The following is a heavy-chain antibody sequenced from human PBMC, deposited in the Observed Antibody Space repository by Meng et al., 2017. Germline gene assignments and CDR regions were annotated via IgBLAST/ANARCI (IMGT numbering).Heavy chain of an antibody. D-gene: IGHD4-17*01. CDR3: ARSLTVTTVWFDP. CDR2: IYYSGST. J-gene: IGHJ5*02. CDR1: GGSISSGGYY. Sequence: QAQRQESGPGLVKPSQTLSLTCTVSGGSISSGGYYWSWIRQHPGKGLEWIGYIYYSGSTYYNPSLKSRVTISVDTSKNQFSLKLSSVTAADTAVYYCARSLTVTTVWFDPWGQGTLVTVSS. V-gene: IGHV4-31*03.